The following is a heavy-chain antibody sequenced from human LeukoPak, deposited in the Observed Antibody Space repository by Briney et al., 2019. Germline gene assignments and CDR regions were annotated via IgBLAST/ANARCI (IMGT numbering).Heavy chain of an antibody. D-gene: IGHD3-22*01. CDR1: GGSISSSRYY. Sequence: SSETLSLTCTVSGGSISSSRYYWGWIRQPPGKGLEWIGSIYYSGSTYYNPSLKSRVTISLDTSKNQFSLRLSSVTAADTAIYYCARAQKSYYYDSNGYRHPYNWFDRWGQGTLVTVSS. J-gene: IGHJ5*02. CDR2: IYYSGST. CDR3: ARAQKSYYYDSNGYRHPYNWFDR. V-gene: IGHV4-39*07.